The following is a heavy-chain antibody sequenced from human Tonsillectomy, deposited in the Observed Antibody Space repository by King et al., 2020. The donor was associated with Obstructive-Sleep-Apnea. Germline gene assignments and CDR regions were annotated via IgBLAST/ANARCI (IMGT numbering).Heavy chain of an antibody. CDR3: ARHRGVEDYGGYGDYFDF. J-gene: IGHJ4*02. CDR2: MYYSGNT. CDR1: GDSINNYY. V-gene: IGHV4-59*08. D-gene: IGHD5-12*01. Sequence: VQLQESGPGLVKPSETLSLTCTVSGDSINNYYWSWIRQPPGKGLEWIGYMYYSGNTNYNPSLKSRVTISADTSKFQFSLRLNSVTAADTAVYYFARHRGVEDYGGYGDYFDFWGQGTLVTVSS.